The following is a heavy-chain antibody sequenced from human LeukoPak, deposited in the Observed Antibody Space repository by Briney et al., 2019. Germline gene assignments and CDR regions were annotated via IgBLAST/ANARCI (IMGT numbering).Heavy chain of an antibody. D-gene: IGHD1-26*01. V-gene: IGHV3-30*04. CDR3: AKPRIVGVKGLDP. J-gene: IGHJ5*02. Sequence: PGKSLRLSCAASGFTFSSSAIHWVRQAPGKGLEWVAVISYDGSNKNYADSVKGRFTISRDNSKNTLYLQMNSLRAEDTAVYYCAKPRIVGVKGLDPWGQGTLVTVSS. CDR2: ISYDGSNK. CDR1: GFTFSSSA.